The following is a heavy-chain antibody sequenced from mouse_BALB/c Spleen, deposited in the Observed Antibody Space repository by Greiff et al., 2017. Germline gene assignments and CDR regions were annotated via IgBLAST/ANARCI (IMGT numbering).Heavy chain of an antibody. D-gene: IGHD2-3*01. J-gene: IGHJ3*01. CDR3: ARGDGYTGFAY. CDR1: GYAFSSSW. V-gene: IGHV1-82*01. Sequence: QVQLQQSGPELVKPGASVKISCKASGYAFSSSWMNWVKQRPGQGLEWIGRIYPGDGDTNYNGKFKGKATLTADKSSSTAYMQLSSLTSVDSAVYFCARGDGYTGFAYWGQGTLVTVSA. CDR2: IYPGDGDT.